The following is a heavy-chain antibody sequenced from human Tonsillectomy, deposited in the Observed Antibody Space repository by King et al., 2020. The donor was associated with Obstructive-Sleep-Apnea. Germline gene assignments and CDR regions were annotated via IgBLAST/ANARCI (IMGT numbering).Heavy chain of an antibody. CDR3: ARGVGRTRGFDF. CDR2: IDPSDSYS. D-gene: IGHD2-2*01. J-gene: IGHJ4*02. V-gene: IGHV5-10-1*01. Sequence: LQLVQSGTEVRKPGESLRISCKGSGYSFTSYWINWVRQMPGKGLEWMGRIDPSDSYSDYSPSFQGHVTISADKSIITAYLQWSSLKASDTAIYYCARGVGRTRGFDFWGQGTLVTVSS. CDR1: GYSFTSYW.